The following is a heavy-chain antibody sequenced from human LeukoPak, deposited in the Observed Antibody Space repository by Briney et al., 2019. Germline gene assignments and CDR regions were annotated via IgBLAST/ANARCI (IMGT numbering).Heavy chain of an antibody. Sequence: PSETLSLTCTVSGGSISSYYWSWLRQPAGKGLEWIGRNYTIGSTNYNPSLKSRVTMSVDTSKNQFSLRLSSVTAADTAVYYCAGFLGDGYNPGYYYGMDVWGQGTTVTVSS. CDR2: NYTIGST. CDR1: GGSISSYY. D-gene: IGHD5-24*01. CDR3: AGFLGDGYNPGYYYGMDV. J-gene: IGHJ6*02. V-gene: IGHV4-4*07.